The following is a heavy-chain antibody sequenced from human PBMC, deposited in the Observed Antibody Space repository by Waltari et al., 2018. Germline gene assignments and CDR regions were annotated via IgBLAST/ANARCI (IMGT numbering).Heavy chain of an antibody. J-gene: IGHJ5*02. Sequence: EVQLVESGGGLIQPGGSLRLSCAASGFTVSSSYMSLVRQAPGKGLGWVAVIYSGGSTYYADAVKGRFTISRDNSKNTWYLQMNSLRAEDTAVYYCARGWFDPWGQGTLVTVSS. CDR1: GFTVSSSY. V-gene: IGHV3-53*01. CDR3: ARGWFDP. CDR2: IYSGGST.